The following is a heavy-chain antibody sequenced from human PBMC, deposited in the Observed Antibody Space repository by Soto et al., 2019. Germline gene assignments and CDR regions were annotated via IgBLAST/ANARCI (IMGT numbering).Heavy chain of an antibody. CDR1: GFTFSSYD. Sequence: PGGSLRLSCAASGFTFSSYDMPWVRQATGKDLEWVSAIGSAGDTYYLGSVKGRFTISRENAKNSLYLQMNSLRAGDTAVYYCARNFDFCRGYPDNGKDFWGQGTMGTVS. V-gene: IGHV3-13*01. D-gene: IGHD3-3*01. J-gene: IGHJ6*02. CDR2: IGSAGDT. CDR3: ARNFDFCRGYPDNGKDF.